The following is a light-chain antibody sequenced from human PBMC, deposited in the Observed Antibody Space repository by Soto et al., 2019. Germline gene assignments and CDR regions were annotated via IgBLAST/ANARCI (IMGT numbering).Light chain of an antibody. CDR1: QSIGRW. V-gene: IGKV1-5*01. CDR3: QQYNTYSPERT. Sequence: GDRVSITFRASQSIGRWLAWYQQKTGKAPKLLIYDASSLESGVPSRFSGSGSGTEFTLNISSLQPDDFATYYCQQYNTYSPERTFGQGTKVDIK. J-gene: IGKJ1*01. CDR2: DAS.